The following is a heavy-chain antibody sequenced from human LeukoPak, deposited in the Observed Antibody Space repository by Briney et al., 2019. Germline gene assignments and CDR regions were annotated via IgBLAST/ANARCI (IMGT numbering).Heavy chain of an antibody. CDR2: ISGSGGST. J-gene: IGHJ4*02. Sequence: GGSLRLSCAASGFTFSSYAMSWVRQAPGKGLEWVSAISGSGGSTYYADSVKGRFTISRDNSKNTLYLQMNSLRAEDTAVYYCAKVSKSSSSPYYFDYWGQGTLVTVPS. CDR3: AKVSKSSSSPYYFDY. V-gene: IGHV3-23*01. CDR1: GFTFSSYA. D-gene: IGHD6-6*01.